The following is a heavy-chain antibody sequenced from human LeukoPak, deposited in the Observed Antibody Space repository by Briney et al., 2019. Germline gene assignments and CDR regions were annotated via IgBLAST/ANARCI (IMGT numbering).Heavy chain of an antibody. CDR2: MNPNSGNT. V-gene: IGHV1-8*01. CDR3: ARAELRYFDWPPGDY. Sequence: ASVKVSCKASGYTFTDYDINWVRQATGQGLEWMGWMNPNSGNTGYTQKFQGRVTMTRNTFISTAYMELSSLRSEDTAVYYCARAELRYFDWPPGDYWGQGTLVTVSS. J-gene: IGHJ4*02. CDR1: GYTFTDYD. D-gene: IGHD3-9*01.